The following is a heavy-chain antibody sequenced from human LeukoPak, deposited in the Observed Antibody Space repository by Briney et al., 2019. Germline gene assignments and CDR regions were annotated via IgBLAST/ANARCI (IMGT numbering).Heavy chain of an antibody. Sequence: SESLSLTCAVSGVSISSSNWWSCVRQPPGRGLEGIGVIYHSGSTNYTPSLKSRVTISVDKSKNPFSLKLSSVTAADTAVYYCARGWYGSGSMDVWGQGTTVTVSS. D-gene: IGHD3-10*01. J-gene: IGHJ6*02. CDR1: GVSISSSNW. CDR3: ARGWYGSGSMDV. CDR2: IYHSGST. V-gene: IGHV4-4*02.